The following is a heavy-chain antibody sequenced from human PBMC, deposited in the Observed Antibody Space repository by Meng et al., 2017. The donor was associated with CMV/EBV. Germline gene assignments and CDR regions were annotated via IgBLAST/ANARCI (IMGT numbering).Heavy chain of an antibody. D-gene: IGHD3-9*01. CDR1: GFTFDDYA. CDR3: AKDGIGRLRYFDLYGMDV. V-gene: IGHV3-9*01. CDR2: ISWNSGSI. J-gene: IGHJ6*02. Sequence: GGSLRLSCAASGFTFDDYAMHWVRQAPGKGLEWVSGISWNSGSIGYADSVKGRFTISRDNAKNSLYLQMNSLRAEDTAVYYCAKDGIGRLRYFDLYGMDVWGQGTTVTVSS.